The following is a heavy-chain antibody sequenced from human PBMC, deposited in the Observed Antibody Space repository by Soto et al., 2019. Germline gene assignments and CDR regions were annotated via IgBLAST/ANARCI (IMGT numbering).Heavy chain of an antibody. CDR3: ARVERGTATTVVDAFDI. CDR2: MSHSGGT. J-gene: IGHJ3*02. Sequence: QVQLQQWGAGLLKPSETLSLTCAVFGGSVNSGNYYWSWIRQPPGKGLEWVGEMSHSGGTHFNPSAKIRVTISVDTYKNQFSLKMSSVTAADTALYYCARVERGTATTVVDAFDIWGPGTMVTVSS. D-gene: IGHD1-1*01. V-gene: IGHV4-34*01. CDR1: GGSVNSGNYY.